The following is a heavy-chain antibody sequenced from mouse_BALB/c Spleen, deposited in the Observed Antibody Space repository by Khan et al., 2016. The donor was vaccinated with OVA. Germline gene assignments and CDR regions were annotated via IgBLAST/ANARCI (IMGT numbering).Heavy chain of an antibody. CDR1: GYTFTDYS. V-gene: IGHV9-2-1*01. CDR2: INTETGAP. CDR3: ASVTY. Sequence: QIQLVQSGPELKKPGETVNISCKASGYTFTDYSMHWVKQAPGKGLKWMGWINTETGAPTYADDFKGRFAFSLETSANTAYLQINNLTNEDTVTYFCASVTYWGQGTLVTVSA. J-gene: IGHJ3*01.